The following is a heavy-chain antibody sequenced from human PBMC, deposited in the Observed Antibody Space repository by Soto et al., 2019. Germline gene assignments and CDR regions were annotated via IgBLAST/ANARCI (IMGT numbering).Heavy chain of an antibody. CDR2: ISGSGGST. J-gene: IGHJ5*02. CDR3: AKEFVVVVPAAMPGFYP. V-gene: IGHV3-23*01. Sequence: GGSLRLSCAASGFTFSSYAMSWVRQAPGKGLEWVSAISGSGGSTYYADSVKGRFTISRDNSKNTLYLQMNSLRAEDTAVYYCAKEFVVVVPAAMPGFYPWGQGTLVTVSS. D-gene: IGHD2-2*01. CDR1: GFTFSSYA.